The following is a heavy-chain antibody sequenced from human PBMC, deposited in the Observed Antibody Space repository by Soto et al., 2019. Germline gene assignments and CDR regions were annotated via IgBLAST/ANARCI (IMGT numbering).Heavy chain of an antibody. CDR3: AKGDYDFWSGPKAGVFDY. CDR1: GFTFCSYA. V-gene: IGHV3-30-3*01. Sequence: PGGSLRLSCAASGFTFCSYAMHWVRQAPGKGLEWEAVISYDGSNKYYADSVKGRFTISRDNSKNTLYLQMNSLRAEDTAVYYCAKGDYDFWSGPKAGVFDYWGQGTLVTVSS. J-gene: IGHJ4*02. D-gene: IGHD3-3*01. CDR2: ISYDGSNK.